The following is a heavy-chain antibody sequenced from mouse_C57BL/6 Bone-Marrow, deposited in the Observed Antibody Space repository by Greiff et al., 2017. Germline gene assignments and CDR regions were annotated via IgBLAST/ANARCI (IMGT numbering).Heavy chain of an antibody. CDR2: IWSGGST. CDR1: GFSLTSSG. J-gene: IGHJ3*01. D-gene: IGHD2-3*01. V-gene: IGHV2-2*01. Sequence: VKLQESVPGLVQPSQSLSITCTVSGFSLTSSGVHWVRQSPGKGLEWLGVIWSGGSTDYNAAFISRLSISKDNSKSQVFFKMNSLQADDTAIYYCARGMMVTTGAWFAYWGQGTLVTVSA. CDR3: ARGMMVTTGAWFAY.